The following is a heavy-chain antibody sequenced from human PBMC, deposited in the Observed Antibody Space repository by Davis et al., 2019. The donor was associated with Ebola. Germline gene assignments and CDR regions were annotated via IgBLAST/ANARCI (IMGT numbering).Heavy chain of an antibody. J-gene: IGHJ4*02. Sequence: GESLKISCVFSGFPFRNYAMSWVRQAPGKGLEWVSGISAGDGSPNYADSVKGRFTISRDNYKNTVELQMEGLRAEDTAVYYCANQGQGFCSGGRCDSWGQGALVTVSS. V-gene: IGHV3-23*01. CDR1: GFPFRNYA. CDR3: ANQGQGFCSGGRCDS. CDR2: ISAGDGSP. D-gene: IGHD2-15*01.